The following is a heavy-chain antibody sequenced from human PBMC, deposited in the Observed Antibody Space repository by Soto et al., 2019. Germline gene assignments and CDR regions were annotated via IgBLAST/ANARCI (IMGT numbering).Heavy chain of an antibody. Sequence: SVAVSCKASGYTFSSYFISWVRQAPGQGLEWMGRIIPILGIANYAQKFQGRVTITADKSTSTAYMELSSLRSEDTAVYYCASSMIGLSGTVFQHWGQGTLVTVSS. J-gene: IGHJ1*01. CDR1: GYTFSSYF. V-gene: IGHV1-69*02. D-gene: IGHD3-22*01. CDR2: IIPILGIA. CDR3: ASSMIGLSGTVFQH.